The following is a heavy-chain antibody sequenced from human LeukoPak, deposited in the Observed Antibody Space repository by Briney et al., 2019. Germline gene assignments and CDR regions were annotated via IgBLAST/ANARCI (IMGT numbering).Heavy chain of an antibody. CDR2: ISGSGGST. CDR3: AKDRITMIVVAPGVASDI. D-gene: IGHD3-22*01. J-gene: IGHJ3*02. CDR1: GFTFSSYA. V-gene: IGHV3-23*01. Sequence: GGSLRLSCAASGFTFSSYAMSWVRQAPGKGLEWVSAISGSGGSTYYADSVKGRFTISRDNSKNTLYLQMNSLRAEDTAVYYCAKDRITMIVVAPGVASDIWGQGTMVTVSS.